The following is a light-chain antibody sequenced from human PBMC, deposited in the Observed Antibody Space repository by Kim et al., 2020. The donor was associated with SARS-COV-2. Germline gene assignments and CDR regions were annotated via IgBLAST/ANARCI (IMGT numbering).Light chain of an antibody. CDR3: QSYDNSLSASGV. V-gene: IGLV1-40*01. CDR2: GSY. Sequence: QSVLTQPPSVSGAPGQRVTISCTGSSSNIGAGYDVHWYQHLPGTAPKLLIYGSYNRPSGVPDRFSGSKSGTSASLAITGLQAEDEADYYCQSYDNSLSASGVFGGGTQLTVL. CDR1: SSNIGAGYD. J-gene: IGLJ3*02.